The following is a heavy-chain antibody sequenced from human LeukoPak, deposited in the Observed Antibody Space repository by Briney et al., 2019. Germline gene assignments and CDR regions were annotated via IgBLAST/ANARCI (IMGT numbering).Heavy chain of an antibody. Sequence: GRSLRLSCAASGFTFSSYGMHWVRQAPGKGLEWVSGISWNSGSIAYADSVKGRFTISRDNAKNSLYLQMNSLRAEDTALYYCAKVLSSSWYEGFDYWGQGTLVTVSS. CDR1: GFTFSSYG. CDR2: ISWNSGSI. CDR3: AKVLSSSWYEGFDY. D-gene: IGHD6-13*01. J-gene: IGHJ4*02. V-gene: IGHV3-9*01.